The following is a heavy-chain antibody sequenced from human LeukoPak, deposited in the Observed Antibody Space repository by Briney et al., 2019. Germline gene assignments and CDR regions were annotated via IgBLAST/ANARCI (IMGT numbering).Heavy chain of an antibody. CDR1: GYTFTGYY. V-gene: IGHV1-2*04. Sequence: ASVKVSCKASGYTFTGYYMHWVRQAPGQGFEWMGWINPNSGGTNYAQKFQGWVTMTRDTSISTAYMELSRLRSDDTAVYYCARGSTVAARRVWYFDYWGQGTLVTVSS. CDR3: ARGSTVAARRVWYFDY. CDR2: INPNSGGT. J-gene: IGHJ4*02. D-gene: IGHD6-6*01.